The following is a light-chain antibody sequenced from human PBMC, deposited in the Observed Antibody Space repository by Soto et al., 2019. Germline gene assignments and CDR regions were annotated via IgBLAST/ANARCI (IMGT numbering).Light chain of an antibody. CDR3: QQYNNWPLT. V-gene: IGKV3-15*01. Sequence: EIVLTQSPGTLSLSPGERATLSCRASQSVSSYLAWYQHKPGQAPRLLIYGAFTRATGIPARLSGSGSGTEFTLTISSLQSEDFAVYYCQQYNNWPLTFGGGTKVDIK. J-gene: IGKJ4*01. CDR1: QSVSSY. CDR2: GAF.